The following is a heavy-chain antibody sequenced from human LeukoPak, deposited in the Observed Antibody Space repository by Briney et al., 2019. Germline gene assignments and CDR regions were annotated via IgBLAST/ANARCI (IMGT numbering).Heavy chain of an antibody. CDR3: AKELRYSSSWFPGNWFDP. V-gene: IGHV6-1*01. CDR2: TYYRSKWYN. D-gene: IGHD6-13*01. Sequence: SQTLSLTCAISGDSVSSNSAAWNWIRQSPSRGLEWLGRTYYRSKWYNDYAVSVKSRITINPDTSKNQFSLQLNSVTPEDTAVYYCAKELRYSSSWFPGNWFDPWGQGTLVTVSS. CDR1: GDSVSSNSAA. J-gene: IGHJ5*02.